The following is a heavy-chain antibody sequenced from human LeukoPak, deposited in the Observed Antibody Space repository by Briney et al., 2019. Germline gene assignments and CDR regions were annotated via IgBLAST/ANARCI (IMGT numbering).Heavy chain of an antibody. Sequence: SVKVSCKASGGTFNNYAISWVRQAPGQGLEWMGRIIPILGIANYAQKFQGRVTITADKSTSTAYMELSSLRSEDTAVYYCASSGYYYDSSGSRSYYGMDVWGQGTTVTVSS. J-gene: IGHJ6*02. CDR2: IIPILGIA. CDR3: ASSGYYYDSSGSRSYYGMDV. V-gene: IGHV1-69*04. D-gene: IGHD3-22*01. CDR1: GGTFNNYA.